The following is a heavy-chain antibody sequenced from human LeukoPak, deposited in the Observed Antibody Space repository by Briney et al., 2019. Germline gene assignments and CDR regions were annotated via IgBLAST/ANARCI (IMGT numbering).Heavy chain of an antibody. CDR3: ARDAYNGFDKSFHFAS. V-gene: IGHV4-59*01. J-gene: IGHJ4*02. D-gene: IGHD5-12*01. CDR1: GGSLSSYY. CDR2: IYYSGST. Sequence: SETLSLTCTVSGGSLSSYYWSWIRQPPGKGLEWIGYIYYSGSTTYSPSLRSRVTISVDTSKNQFSLKLSSVTAADTAVYYCARDAYNGFDKSFHFASWGQGTPVTVSA.